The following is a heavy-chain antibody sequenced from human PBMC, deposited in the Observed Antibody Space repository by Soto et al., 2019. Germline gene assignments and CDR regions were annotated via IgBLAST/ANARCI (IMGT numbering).Heavy chain of an antibody. CDR1: GGSFSPYF. CDR3: SRLASGWQYYYCDF. Sequence: VQLQQWGAGLLKPSETLSLTCAVYGGSFSPYFWSWIRQPPGKGLEWIGEINPSGSTNYNPSLTRRATLSVDTAKNQVSLKLTSVTAADTAGYYCSRLASGWQYYYCDFCCRGTPGTVSS. V-gene: IGHV4-34*01. J-gene: IGHJ2*01. CDR2: INPSGST. D-gene: IGHD6-19*01.